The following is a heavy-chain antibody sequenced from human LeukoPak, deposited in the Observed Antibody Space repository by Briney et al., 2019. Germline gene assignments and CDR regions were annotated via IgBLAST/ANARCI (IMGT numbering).Heavy chain of an antibody. CDR1: GYTFIKYA. CDR3: ARVGDYGGNSGDY. CDR2: IIPIFGTA. D-gene: IGHD4-23*01. V-gene: IGHV1-69*13. Sequence: AASVKVSCKASGYTFIKYAMHWVRQAPGQGLEWMGGIIPIFGTANSAQKFQGRVTITADESTSTAYMELSSLRSEDTAVYYCARVGDYGGNSGDYWGQGTLVTVSS. J-gene: IGHJ4*02.